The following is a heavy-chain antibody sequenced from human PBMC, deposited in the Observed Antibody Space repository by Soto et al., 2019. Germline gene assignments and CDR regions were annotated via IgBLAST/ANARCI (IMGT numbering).Heavy chain of an antibody. J-gene: IGHJ4*02. CDR1: GFSLTTSGVG. CDR3: AHSPQVTVTTYYFDS. D-gene: IGHD2-21*02. CDR2: LYWGDDK. V-gene: IGHV2-5*02. Sequence: QITLKESGPTLVKPTQTLTLTCSFSGFSLTTSGVGVGWFRQPPGKALEWLALLYWGDDKRYRPSLKSRLTVTKDTSKNSMVLTMTIVDPADTATYYRAHSPQVTVTTYYFDSWGQGTLVTVSS.